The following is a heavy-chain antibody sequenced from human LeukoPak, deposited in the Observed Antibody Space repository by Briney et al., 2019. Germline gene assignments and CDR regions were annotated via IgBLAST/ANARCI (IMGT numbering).Heavy chain of an antibody. V-gene: IGHV3-30*03. D-gene: IGHD1/OR15-1a*01. CDR2: ISYDGINQ. J-gene: IGHJ4*02. CDR3: TLTTFGVVYYFDY. Sequence: GGSLRLSCAAYGFTFSSYDMHWVRQAPGKGLEWVALISYDGINQYYEDSVKGRFIISTHNSKNTLYLRFNSLRLEDTAVYYCTLTTFGVVYYFDYWGQGTLVTVSS. CDR1: GFTFSSYD.